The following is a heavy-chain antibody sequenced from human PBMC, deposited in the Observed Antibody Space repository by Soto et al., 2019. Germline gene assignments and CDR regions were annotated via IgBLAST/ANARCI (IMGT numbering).Heavy chain of an antibody. CDR3: TSFFTPLTIFGVGAIENTDKGANWFDP. D-gene: IGHD3-3*01. Sequence: GVSLRLSCTAAGFKIGDYARSWFRQATGKGLEWGGFIRSKAYGGTTEYAASVKGRFTISRDDSKSIAYLQMNSLKTEDTAVYYCTSFFTPLTIFGVGAIENTDKGANWFDPWGQGTLVTVSS. CDR2: IRSKAYGGTT. CDR1: GFKIGDYA. V-gene: IGHV3-49*03. J-gene: IGHJ5*02.